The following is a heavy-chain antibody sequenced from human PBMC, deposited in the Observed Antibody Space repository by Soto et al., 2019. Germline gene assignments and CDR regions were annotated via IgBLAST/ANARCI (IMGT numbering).Heavy chain of an antibody. CDR3: AKDTAPGFYDANGHLDY. V-gene: IGHV3-9*01. D-gene: IGHD2-8*01. Sequence: PGGSLRLSCVVSGISFDDYAMHWVRQVPGKGLEWVSGINWDSGDIGYADSVKGRFTISRDNAKNSPYLQMNSLKTEDTALYYCAKDTAPGFYDANGHLDYWGQGTPVTAPQ. CDR1: GISFDDYA. J-gene: IGHJ4*02. CDR2: INWDSGDI.